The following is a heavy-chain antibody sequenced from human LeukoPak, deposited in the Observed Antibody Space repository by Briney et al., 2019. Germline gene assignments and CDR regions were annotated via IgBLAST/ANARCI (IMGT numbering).Heavy chain of an antibody. CDR1: GDSISSSTIYY. J-gene: IGHJ4*02. D-gene: IGHD6-19*01. V-gene: IGHV4-39*01. CDR3: ARPNSSGWYAFIGYGY. CDR2: ISYSGSA. Sequence: PSETLSLTCTVSGDSISSSTIYYWGWVRQPPGKGLEWIATISYSGSAYYNPSLKSRVTISVDTSKNQFSLRLQSVTAADTAVYYCARPNSSGWYAFIGYGYWGQGIPVTVSS.